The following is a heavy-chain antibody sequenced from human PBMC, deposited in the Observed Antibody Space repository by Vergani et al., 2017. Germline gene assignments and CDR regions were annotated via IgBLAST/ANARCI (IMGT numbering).Heavy chain of an antibody. Sequence: QVQLQQWGAGLLKPSETLSLTCAVYGGSFSGYYWSWIRQPPGKGLEWIGEINHSGSTNYNPSLKSRVTISVDTSKNQFSLKLSSVTAADTAVYYCARMAYCGGDCYLDYWGQGTLVTVSS. CDR3: ARMAYCGGDCYLDY. D-gene: IGHD2-21*02. J-gene: IGHJ4*02. V-gene: IGHV4-34*01. CDR1: GGSFSGYY. CDR2: INHSGST.